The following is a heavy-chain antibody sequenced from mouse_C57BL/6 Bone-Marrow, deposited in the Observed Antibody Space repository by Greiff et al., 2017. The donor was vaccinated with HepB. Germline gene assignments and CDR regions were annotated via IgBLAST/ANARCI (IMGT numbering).Heavy chain of an antibody. CDR3: TKGHYYGSSPWFAY. J-gene: IGHJ3*01. CDR1: GFNIKDYY. D-gene: IGHD1-1*01. V-gene: IGHV14-1*01. CDR2: IDPEDGDT. Sequence: VQLQQSGAELVRPGASVKLSCTASGFNIKDYYMHWVKQRPEQGLEWIGRIDPEDGDTEYAPKFQGKATMTADTSSNTAYLQLSSLTSEDTAVYYCTKGHYYGSSPWFAYWGQGTLVTVSA.